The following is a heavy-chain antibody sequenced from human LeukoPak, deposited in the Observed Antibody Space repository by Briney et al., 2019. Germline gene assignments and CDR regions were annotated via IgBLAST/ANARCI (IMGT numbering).Heavy chain of an antibody. J-gene: IGHJ5*02. Sequence: KPSETLSLTCTVSGGSISSFYWSWIRQPPGKGLEWISYIYYSGSTNYNPSLKSRVTISVDTSKYQFSLKLSSVTAADTAVYYCARHGTSGTNLNWFDPWGQGTLVTVSS. V-gene: IGHV4-59*08. D-gene: IGHD1-1*01. CDR2: IYYSGST. CDR3: ARHGTSGTNLNWFDP. CDR1: GGSISSFY.